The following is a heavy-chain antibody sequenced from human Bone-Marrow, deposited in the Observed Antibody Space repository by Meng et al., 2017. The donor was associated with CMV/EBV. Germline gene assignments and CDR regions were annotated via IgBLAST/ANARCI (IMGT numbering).Heavy chain of an antibody. V-gene: IGHV3-30*02. D-gene: IGHD4-11*01. CDR2: IRYDGSNK. J-gene: IGHJ6*02. CDR3: AKGATLTTVTTYYYYGMDV. CDR1: GFTFSSYA. Sequence: GGSLRLSCAASGFTFSSYAMHWVRQAPGKGLEWVAFIRYDGSNKYYADSVKGRFTISRDNSKNTLYLQMNSLRAEDTAVYYCAKGATLTTVTTYYYYGMDVWGQGTTVTVSS.